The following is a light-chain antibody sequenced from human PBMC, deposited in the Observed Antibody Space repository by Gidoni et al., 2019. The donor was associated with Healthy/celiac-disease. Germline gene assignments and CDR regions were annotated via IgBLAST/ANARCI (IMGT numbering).Light chain of an antibody. CDR1: QRVTSNY. CDR2: GAS. CDR3: QQYGSSLIT. J-gene: IGKJ5*01. Sequence: EIVLTQSPGTLSLSPGERATLSCRASQRVTSNYLAWYQQKPGRSPRLLISGASSRATGVPDRFSGSGSGTDFTLTISRLESEDFAVYYCQQYGSSLITFGQGTRLQIK. V-gene: IGKV3-20*01.